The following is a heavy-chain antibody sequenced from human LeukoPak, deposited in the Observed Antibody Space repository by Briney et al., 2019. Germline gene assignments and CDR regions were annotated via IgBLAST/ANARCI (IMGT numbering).Heavy chain of an antibody. D-gene: IGHD2-15*01. Sequence: ASVKVSCKASGYTFTSYAMHWVRQAPGQRLEWMGWITPFNGNTNYAQKFQDRVTITRDRSMSTAYMELSSLRSEDTAMYYCARSGPPLPPSDRLGYCSGGSCYDDYYGMDVWGQGTTVTVSS. CDR3: ARSGPPLPPSDRLGYCSGGSCYDDYYGMDV. CDR1: GYTFTSYA. CDR2: ITPFNGNT. V-gene: IGHV1-45*02. J-gene: IGHJ6*02.